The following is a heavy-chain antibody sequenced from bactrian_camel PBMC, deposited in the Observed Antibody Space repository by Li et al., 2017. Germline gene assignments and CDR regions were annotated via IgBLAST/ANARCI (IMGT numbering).Heavy chain of an antibody. CDR2: LGNTGKIT. CDR1: GYAHFPLLC. D-gene: IGHD5*01. J-gene: IGHJ4*01. Sequence: HVQLVESGGGPVQAGGSLRLSCTVRGYAHFPLLCLGWFRQTPGKEREAVARLGNTGKITLSDSVKDRFIISKNNAKTTLYLQMNNLNTADTAVYYCATTPSGGGRGPGTQVTVS. V-gene: IGHV3S63*01.